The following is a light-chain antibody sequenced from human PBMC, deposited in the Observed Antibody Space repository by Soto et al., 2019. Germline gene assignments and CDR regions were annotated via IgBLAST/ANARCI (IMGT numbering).Light chain of an antibody. CDR2: GNS. CDR3: QSYDSSLTTDV. Sequence: QAVVTQPPSVSGAPGQRVTISCTGSSSNIGAGYDVHWYQHLPGTAPKLLIYGNSNRPSGVPDRLSGSKSCTSASLAITGRHDEEEADYYCQSYDSSLTTDVFGTGTKLTVL. CDR1: SSNIGAGYD. J-gene: IGLJ1*01. V-gene: IGLV1-40*01.